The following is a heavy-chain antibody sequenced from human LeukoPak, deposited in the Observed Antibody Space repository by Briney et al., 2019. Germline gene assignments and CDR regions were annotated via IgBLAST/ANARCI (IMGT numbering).Heavy chain of an antibody. CDR3: TRESAPPGTYWFDP. CDR1: GFTFSNYW. Sequence: GGSLRLSCAASGFTFSNYWMNWVRQAPGKGLVWVSRMNSVGSSIFYADSVKGRFTISGDNAKNTLYLHMNSLRAEDTAVYYCTRESAPPGTYWFDPWGQGTLVTVSS. J-gene: IGHJ5*02. D-gene: IGHD6-13*01. CDR2: MNSVGSSI. V-gene: IGHV3-74*01.